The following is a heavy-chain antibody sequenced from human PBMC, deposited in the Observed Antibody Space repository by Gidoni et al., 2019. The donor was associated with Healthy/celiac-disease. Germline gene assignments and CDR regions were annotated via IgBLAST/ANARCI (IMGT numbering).Heavy chain of an antibody. CDR2: IKQSGST. CDR1: GGSFSGYY. D-gene: IGHD3-16*02. V-gene: IGHV4-34*01. J-gene: IGHJ3*02. Sequence: QVQLQQWGAGLLKSSETLSLTCAVYGGSFSGYYWSWIRQPPGKGLEWIGEIKQSGSTNYKSSLKSRVTISVDTPKKQFSLKLTSVTAADTAMYYCARGKYYDYVWESYRDDAFDIWGQGTMVTVSS. CDR3: ARGKYYDYVWESYRDDAFDI.